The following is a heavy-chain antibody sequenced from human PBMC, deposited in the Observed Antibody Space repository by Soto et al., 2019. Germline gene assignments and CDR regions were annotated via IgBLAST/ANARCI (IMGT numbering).Heavy chain of an antibody. V-gene: IGHV4-59*01. CDR1: GGSISGYY. D-gene: IGHD6-19*01. J-gene: IGHJ4*02. CDR3: ARDQGIAVAVFDY. Sequence: TSETLSLTCTGSGGSISGYYWSWIRQSPGKRLEWIAYIYYSGSTNYNPSLKSRVTISVDTSKNQISLKLNSVTAADMAVYYCARDQGIAVAVFDYWGQGTLVTVSS. CDR2: IYYSGST.